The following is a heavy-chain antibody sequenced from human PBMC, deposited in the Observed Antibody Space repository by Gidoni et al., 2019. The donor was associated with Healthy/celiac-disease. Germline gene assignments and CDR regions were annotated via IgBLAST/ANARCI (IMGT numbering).Heavy chain of an antibody. CDR1: GFTFSSYE. D-gene: IGHD2-21*01. Sequence: EVQLVESGGGLVQPGGSLRLSCAASGFTFSSYEMNWVRQAPGKGLEWVSYSSSSGSTIYYADSVKGRFTSSRDNAKNSLYLQMNSLRAEDTAVYYCARDGPSYCGGDCYFDYWGQGTLVTVSS. J-gene: IGHJ4*02. V-gene: IGHV3-48*03. CDR3: ARDGPSYCGGDCYFDY. CDR2: SSSSGSTI.